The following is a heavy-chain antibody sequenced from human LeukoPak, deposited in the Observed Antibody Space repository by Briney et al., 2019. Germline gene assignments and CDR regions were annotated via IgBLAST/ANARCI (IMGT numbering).Heavy chain of an antibody. CDR2: IYYSGST. J-gene: IGHJ3*02. CDR1: GGSISSSSYY. Sequence: SETLSLTCTVSGGSISSSSYYWGWIRQPPGKGLEWIGSIYYSGSTNYNPSLKSRVTISVDTSKNQFSLKLSSVTAADTAVYYCARRGPPPRDAFDIWGQGTMVTVPS. CDR3: ARRGPPPRDAFDI. V-gene: IGHV4-39*07.